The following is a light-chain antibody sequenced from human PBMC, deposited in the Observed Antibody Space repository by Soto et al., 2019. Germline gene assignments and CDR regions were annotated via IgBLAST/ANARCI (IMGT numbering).Light chain of an antibody. V-gene: IGLV2-14*01. CDR2: AVS. CDR3: SCFTSSSTLPYV. J-gene: IGLJ1*01. Sequence: QSVLTQPASLSGSPGQSITISCTGTSSDIGAYDYVSWFQQHPGKAPKLMIYAVSNRPSGVSTRFSGSKSGNTASLTISGLQADDEADHYCSCFTSSSTLPYVFGTGTKVTLL. CDR1: SSDIGAYDY.